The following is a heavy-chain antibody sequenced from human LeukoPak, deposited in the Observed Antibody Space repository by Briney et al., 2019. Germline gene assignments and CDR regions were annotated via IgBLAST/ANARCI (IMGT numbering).Heavy chain of an antibody. CDR1: GGSVTSKH. CDR3: AGQPRMASYFDF. Sequence: TSSETLSLTCTVSGGSVTSKHWSWIQQPAGKGLEWIGRIQTTGSTNYNPTLESRVTMPVDTSKNQLSLRLTSVTAADTAIFYCAGQPRMASYFDFWGQGILVTVSS. V-gene: IGHV4-4*07. CDR2: IQTTGST. D-gene: IGHD5-24*01. J-gene: IGHJ4*02.